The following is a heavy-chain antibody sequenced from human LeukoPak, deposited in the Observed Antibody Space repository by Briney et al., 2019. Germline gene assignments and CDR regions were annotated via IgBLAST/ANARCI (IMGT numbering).Heavy chain of an antibody. CDR3: ARHLSKRTPFDY. V-gene: IGHV5-51*01. CDR1: GSIFTSYW. D-gene: IGHD4-11*01. J-gene: IGHJ4*02. Sequence: GASLQISCKGSGSIFTSYWIGWVRQLPGKGLEWMGIIYPGDSDTRYSPSFQGQVTISADKSISTAYLQWSSLKASDTAMYYCARHLSKRTPFDYWGQGTLVTVSS. CDR2: IYPGDSDT.